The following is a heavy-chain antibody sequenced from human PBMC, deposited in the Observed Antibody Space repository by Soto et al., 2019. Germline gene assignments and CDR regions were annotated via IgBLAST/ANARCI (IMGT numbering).Heavy chain of an antibody. J-gene: IGHJ3*02. D-gene: IGHD3-3*01. Sequence: ASVKVSCKASGGGNLRDYRTTWVRRAPGQGLEWMGWISAYNGNTNYAQKLQGRVTMTTDTSTSTAYMELRSLGSDDTAVYYCASSNYDSYAFDIWGQGTMVT. CDR2: ISAYNGNT. CDR3: ASSNYDSYAFDI. CDR1: GGGNLRDYR. V-gene: IGHV1-18*04.